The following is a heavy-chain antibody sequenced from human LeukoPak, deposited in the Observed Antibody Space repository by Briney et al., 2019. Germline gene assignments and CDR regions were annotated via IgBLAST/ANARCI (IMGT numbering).Heavy chain of an antibody. V-gene: IGHV4-4*07. D-gene: IGHD6-13*01. J-gene: IGHJ4*02. CDR2: IYTSGST. CDR3: ARATSSSSWYGDYYFDY. CDR1: GGSISSYY. Sequence: SETLSLTCTVSGGSISSYYWSWIRQPAGKGLEWIGRIYTSGSTNYNPSLKSRVTMSVDTSKNQFSLKLSSVTAADTAVYYCARATSSSSWYGDYYFDYWGQGTLVTVSS.